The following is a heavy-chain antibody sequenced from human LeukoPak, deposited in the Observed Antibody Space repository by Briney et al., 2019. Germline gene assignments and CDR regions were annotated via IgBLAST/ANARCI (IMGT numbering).Heavy chain of an antibody. J-gene: IGHJ4*02. D-gene: IGHD3-16*01. CDR3: AKDYEITTHLFDY. CDR1: GFTFSTYG. Sequence: GGSLRLSCAASGFTFSTYGLHWVRQAPGKGQEWVAFIRYDGSYKYYADSVKGRFTISRDNSKNTLYLQMNSLRAEDTAVYYCAKDYEITTHLFDYWGQGTLVTVSS. V-gene: IGHV3-30*02. CDR2: IRYDGSYK.